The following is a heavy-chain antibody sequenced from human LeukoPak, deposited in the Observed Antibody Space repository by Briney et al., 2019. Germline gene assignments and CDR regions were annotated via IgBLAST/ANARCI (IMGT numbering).Heavy chain of an antibody. V-gene: IGHV3-30*04. CDR3: ARDNIAYGSGSYLGY. CDR1: GFTFNNFA. J-gene: IGHJ4*02. CDR2: ISHDGSKK. Sequence: GGSLRLSCAASGFTFNNFAMHWVRQAPGKGLEWVAIISHDGSKKDYADSAKGRFTLSRDNSQNTLYVQMNSLGVEDTAVYYCARDNIAYGSGSYLGYWGQGTLVIVSS. D-gene: IGHD3-10*01.